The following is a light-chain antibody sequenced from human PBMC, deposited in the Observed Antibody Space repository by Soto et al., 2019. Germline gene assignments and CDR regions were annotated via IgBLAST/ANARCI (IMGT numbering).Light chain of an antibody. CDR2: AS. CDR3: QHYVTSAL. J-gene: IGKJ3*01. V-gene: IGKV3-20*01. CDR1: QSVSDMY. Sequence: EIVLTQSPGTLSLSPGERATLSCRASQSVSDMYLAWYQQKPGQAPRLLIYASNRATGIPDRFSGSGSGTDFTLTISRLEPEYFAVYYSQHYVTSALFGPGTKVEIK.